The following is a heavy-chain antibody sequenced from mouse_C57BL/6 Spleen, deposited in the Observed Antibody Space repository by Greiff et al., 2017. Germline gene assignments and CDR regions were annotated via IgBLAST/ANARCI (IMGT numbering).Heavy chain of an antibody. CDR3: ARLGLRRRYLYFGV. CDR2: ISRGSSTI. J-gene: IGHJ1*03. D-gene: IGHD1-2*01. CDR1: GYTFTDYG. Sequence: EVLLQESGAGLVKPGASVKISCTASGYTFTDYGMHWVRQAPEKGLEWVGYISRGSSTINYADTVKGRFTLTRDNAKNTLFLQMTSLRSEDTAMYYCARLGLRRRYLYFGVWGTAITVTASS. V-gene: IGHV5-17*01.